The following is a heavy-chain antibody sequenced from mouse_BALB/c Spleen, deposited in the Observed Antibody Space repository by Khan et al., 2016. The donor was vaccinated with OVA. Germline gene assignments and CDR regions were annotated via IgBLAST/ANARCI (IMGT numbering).Heavy chain of an antibody. D-gene: IGHD2-4*01. J-gene: IGHJ3*01. CDR2: IWSGGST. Sequence: QVQLQQPGPGLVQPSQSLSITCTVSGFSLTTYGVHWVRQSPEKGLEWLGVIWSGGSTDYNAAFISRLSISKDSSKSQVFFQMNSLQVNDTAIYYCARNYDYDEGLAYWGQGTLVTVSA. CDR3: ARNYDYDEGLAY. CDR1: GFSLTTYG. V-gene: IGHV2-2*02.